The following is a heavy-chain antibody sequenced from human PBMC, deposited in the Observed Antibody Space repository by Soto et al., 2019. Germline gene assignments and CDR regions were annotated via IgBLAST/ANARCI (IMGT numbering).Heavy chain of an antibody. V-gene: IGHV3-21*01. D-gene: IGHD3-22*01. CDR1: GFTLSSYS. Sequence: GGSLRLSCAASGFTLSSYSMNWVRQAPGKGLEWVSSISSSSSYIYYADSVKGRFTISRDNAKNSLYLQMNSLRAEDTAVYYCARDVDYYDSSGFNWFDPWGQGTLVTVSS. CDR3: ARDVDYYDSSGFNWFDP. J-gene: IGHJ5*02. CDR2: ISSSSSYI.